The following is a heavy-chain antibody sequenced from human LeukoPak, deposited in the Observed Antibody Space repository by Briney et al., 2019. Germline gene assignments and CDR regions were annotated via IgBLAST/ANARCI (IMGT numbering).Heavy chain of an antibody. V-gene: IGHV3-74*01. J-gene: IGHJ4*02. CDR1: GLSFSSYW. CDR3: ASAFTYVRLGDH. Sequence: GGSLRLSCAVSGLSFSSYWMHWVRQAPGKGLVWVARTNLHGTAVDYADSVRGRFTISRDNAKNTLFLQMNSLRAEDTAVYYCASAFTYVRLGDHWGQGTPVTVSS. CDR2: TNLHGTAV. D-gene: IGHD3-16*01.